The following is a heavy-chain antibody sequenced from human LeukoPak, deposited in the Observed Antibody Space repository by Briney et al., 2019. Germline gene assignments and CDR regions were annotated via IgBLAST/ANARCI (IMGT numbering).Heavy chain of an antibody. CDR2: IKSKTDGETT. D-gene: IGHD1-26*01. Sequence: GGSLRLSCAASGFTFSNVWMTWVRQAPGKGLEWVGRIKSKTDGETTDYAAPVKGRFTISRDDSKNTLYLQMNSLKTEDTAVYYCAREDAPYSGSYRDYWGQGTLVTVSS. CDR1: GFTFSNVW. V-gene: IGHV3-15*01. J-gene: IGHJ4*02. CDR3: AREDAPYSGSYRDY.